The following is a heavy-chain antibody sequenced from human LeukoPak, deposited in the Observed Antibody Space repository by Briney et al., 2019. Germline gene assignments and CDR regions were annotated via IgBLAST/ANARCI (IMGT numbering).Heavy chain of an antibody. Sequence: TSETLSLTCTVSGGSISSGGYYWSWIRQHPGKGLEWIGYIYYSGSTYYNPSLKSRNIISVDTSKNQFSLKLNSVTAADTAVYYCARGTVPARWFDPWGQGTLVTVSS. CDR1: GGSISSGGYY. D-gene: IGHD2-2*01. V-gene: IGHV4-31*02. J-gene: IGHJ5*02. CDR3: ARGTVPARWFDP. CDR2: IYYSGST.